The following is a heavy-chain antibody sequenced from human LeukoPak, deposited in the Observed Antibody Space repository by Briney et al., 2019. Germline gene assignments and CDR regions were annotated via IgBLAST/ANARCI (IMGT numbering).Heavy chain of an antibody. Sequence: PGGSLRLSCAASGFTFDDYAMHWVRQAPGKGLEWVSGISWYSGSIGYAVSVNDQFTNSRNNAKNSLYLQMNSLRAEDTALYYCAKGVVPAAILGADYWGQGTLVTVSS. D-gene: IGHD2-2*01. J-gene: IGHJ4*02. CDR1: GFTFDDYA. V-gene: IGHV3-9*01. CDR2: ISWYSGSI. CDR3: AKGVVPAAILGADY.